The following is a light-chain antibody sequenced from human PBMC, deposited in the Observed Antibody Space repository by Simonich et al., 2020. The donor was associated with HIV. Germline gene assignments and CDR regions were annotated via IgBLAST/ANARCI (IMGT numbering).Light chain of an antibody. J-gene: IGKJ1*01. V-gene: IGKV5-2*01. CDR1: QDINDD. Sequence: ETTLTQSPAFMSATPGDKFNISCKGSQDINDDMNWYQQKPGEAAIFIIQEATTLVPGIPPRFSGSGSGTDFTLTISSLQAEDVALYYCQQYYTPPWTFGQGTKVEIK. CDR2: EAT. CDR3: QQYYTPPWT.